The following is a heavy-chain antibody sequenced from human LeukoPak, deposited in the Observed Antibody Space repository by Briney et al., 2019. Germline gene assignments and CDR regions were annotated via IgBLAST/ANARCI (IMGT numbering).Heavy chain of an antibody. CDR2: INTNTGNP. Sequence: ASVKVSCKASGYTFTSYAMNWVRQAPGQGLEWMGWINTNTGNPTYAQGFTGRFVFSLDTSVSTAYLQISSLKAEDTAVYYCASGVRLRFFEWLYWFDPWGQGTLVTGYS. V-gene: IGHV7-4-1*02. J-gene: IGHJ5*02. D-gene: IGHD3-3*01. CDR3: ASGVRLRFFEWLYWFDP. CDR1: GYTFTSYA.